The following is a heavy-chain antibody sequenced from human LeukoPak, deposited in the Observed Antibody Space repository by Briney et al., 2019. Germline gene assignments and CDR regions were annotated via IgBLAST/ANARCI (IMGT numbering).Heavy chain of an antibody. CDR2: IYSGGST. V-gene: IGHV3-53*01. J-gene: IGHJ3*02. Sequence: GGSLRLSCAASGFTFSSYWMSWVRQAPGKGLEWVSVIYSGGSTYYADSVKGRFTISRDNSKNTLYLQMNSLRAEDTAVYYCASSRGDIWGQGTMVTVSS. CDR3: ASSRGDI. CDR1: GFTFSSYW.